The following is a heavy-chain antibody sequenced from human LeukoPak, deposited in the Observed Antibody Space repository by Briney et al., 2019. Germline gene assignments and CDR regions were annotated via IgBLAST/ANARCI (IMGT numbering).Heavy chain of an antibody. V-gene: IGHV3-30*18. CDR3: AKEGYSYGHAFDI. J-gene: IGHJ3*02. D-gene: IGHD5-18*01. CDR2: ISYDGSNK. CDR1: GFTFSSYG. Sequence: PGRSLRLSCAASGFTFSSYGMHWVRQAPGKGLEWVAVISYDGSNKYYADSVKGRFTISRDNSKNTLYLQMNSLRAEDTAVYYCAKEGYSYGHAFDIWGQGTMVTVSS.